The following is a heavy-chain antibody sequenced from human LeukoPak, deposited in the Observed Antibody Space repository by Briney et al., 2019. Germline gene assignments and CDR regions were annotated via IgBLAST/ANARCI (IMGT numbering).Heavy chain of an antibody. CDR2: INNDGSYI. V-gene: IGHV3-21*01. CDR1: GFIFSNSA. D-gene: IGHD6-6*01. J-gene: IGHJ5*02. CDR3: ARDLETLAARNELIWSNWIDP. Sequence: GGSLRLSCAASGFIFSNSAMNWVRQAPGKGLEWVSSINNDGSYIYYAGSVKGRFTISRDNAKNSLCLRLNSLRVEDTAVYYCARDLETLAARNELIWSNWIDPWGQGTLVTVSS.